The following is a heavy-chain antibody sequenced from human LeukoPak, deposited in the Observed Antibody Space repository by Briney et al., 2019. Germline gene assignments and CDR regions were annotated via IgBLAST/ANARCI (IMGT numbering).Heavy chain of an antibody. D-gene: IGHD5-12*01. V-gene: IGHV4-59*01. CDR3: ARSYSGYDYDYFDY. CDR2: IYYSGST. CDR1: GGSISSYY. J-gene: IGHJ4*02. Sequence: SETLSLTCTVSGGSISSYYWSWIRQPPGKGLEWIGYIYYSGSTNYNPSLKSRVTISVDTSKNQFSLKLSSVTAADTAVYYCARSYSGYDYDYFDYWGQGTLVTVSS.